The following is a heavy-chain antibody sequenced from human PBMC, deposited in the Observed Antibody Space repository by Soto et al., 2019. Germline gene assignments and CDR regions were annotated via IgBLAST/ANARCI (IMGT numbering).Heavy chain of an antibody. Sequence: WGSLLLSCASSVFTFSDYYMTWIRQAPGKGLEWVSSITSSGSTTYYTDSVKGRFTISGDNAKNSLYLQMNSLRAEDTAVYYCARERYSYGTYYFDYWGQGTLVTVSS. V-gene: IGHV3-11*01. J-gene: IGHJ4*02. CDR3: ARERYSYGTYYFDY. CDR1: VFTFSDYY. CDR2: ITSSGSTT. D-gene: IGHD5-18*01.